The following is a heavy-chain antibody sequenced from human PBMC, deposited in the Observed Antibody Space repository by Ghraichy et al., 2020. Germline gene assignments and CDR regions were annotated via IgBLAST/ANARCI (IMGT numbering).Heavy chain of an antibody. J-gene: IGHJ5*02. CDR3: ARDGAGGGP. Sequence: GGSLRLSCVASGFTFSNYGMSWVRQAPGKGLEWVAHINQDGSLKNYIDSVEGRFTISRDYARNSVYLQMNSLRVEDTAVYYCARDGAGGGPWGQGTMVTV. CDR1: GFTFSNYG. D-gene: IGHD4/OR15-4a*01. CDR2: INQDGSLK. V-gene: IGHV3-7*01.